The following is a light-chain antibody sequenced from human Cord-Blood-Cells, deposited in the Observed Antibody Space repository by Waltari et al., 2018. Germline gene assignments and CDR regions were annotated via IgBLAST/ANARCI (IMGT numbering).Light chain of an antibody. CDR2: WAS. V-gene: IGKV4-1*01. CDR1: QSVLYSSNNKNY. Sequence: DIVMTQSLDSLAVSMGERANTNCNYTQSVLYSSNNKNYLAWYQQKPEQPPRLLIYWASTRVSGVPDRFSGSGSGTDFTLTISSLQAEDVSVYYCQQYYSTPLTFGGGTKVEIK. CDR3: QQYYSTPLT. J-gene: IGKJ4*01.